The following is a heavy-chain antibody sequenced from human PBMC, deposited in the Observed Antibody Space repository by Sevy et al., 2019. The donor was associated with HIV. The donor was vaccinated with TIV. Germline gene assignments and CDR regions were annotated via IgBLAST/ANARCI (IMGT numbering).Heavy chain of an antibody. CDR2: ISYDGSNK. V-gene: IGHV3-30*18. CDR1: GFTFSSYG. D-gene: IGHD3-10*01. CDR3: AKDGGDYGMDV. J-gene: IGHJ6*02. Sequence: GGSLRLSCAASGFTFSSYGMHWVRQAPGKGLEWVAVISYDGSNKYYADSVKGRFTISRDNSKNTLYLQMNSLRAEDTAVYYCAKDGGDYGMDVWGQRTTVTVSS.